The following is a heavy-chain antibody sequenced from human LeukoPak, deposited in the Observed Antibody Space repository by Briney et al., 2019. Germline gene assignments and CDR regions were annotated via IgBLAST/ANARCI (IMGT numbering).Heavy chain of an antibody. Sequence: GGSLRLSCAASGFSFSSHWMSWVRQAPGKGLEGVANINQVGSQKYCVDSVKGRFSISRDNAKNSLYLQMNSLRAEDTAVYYCARSNREFASGTGDYWGQGTLVTVSS. CDR3: ARSNREFASGTGDY. CDR1: GFSFSSHW. CDR2: INQVGSQK. V-gene: IGHV3-7*05. J-gene: IGHJ4*02. D-gene: IGHD1-14*01.